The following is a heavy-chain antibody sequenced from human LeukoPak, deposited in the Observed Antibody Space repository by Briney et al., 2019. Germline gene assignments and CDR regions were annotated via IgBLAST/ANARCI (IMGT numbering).Heavy chain of an antibody. D-gene: IGHD5-18*01. Sequence: PGGSLRLSYAASGFTFSSYAMSWVRRAPGKGLEWVSAISGSGGSTYYADSVKGRFTISRDNSKNTLYLQMNSLRAEDTAVYYCAKVGYSYGYPPDYWGQGTLVTVSS. CDR3: AKVGYSYGYPPDY. CDR2: ISGSGGST. V-gene: IGHV3-23*01. CDR1: GFTFSSYA. J-gene: IGHJ4*02.